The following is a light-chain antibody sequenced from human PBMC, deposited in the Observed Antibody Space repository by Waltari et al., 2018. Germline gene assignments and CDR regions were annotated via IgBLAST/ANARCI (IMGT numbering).Light chain of an antibody. Sequence: QSALTQPASVSGSPGQSITISCYGTSSDVGFYNYVSWYQQHPGKAPKLMIYDVSQRPSGVSCRFSGSKSGNTASLTISGLQAEDEADYYCNSYTGSSSWVFGGGTKVTVL. V-gene: IGLV2-14*01. CDR2: DVS. J-gene: IGLJ3*02. CDR1: SSDVGFYNY. CDR3: NSYTGSSSWV.